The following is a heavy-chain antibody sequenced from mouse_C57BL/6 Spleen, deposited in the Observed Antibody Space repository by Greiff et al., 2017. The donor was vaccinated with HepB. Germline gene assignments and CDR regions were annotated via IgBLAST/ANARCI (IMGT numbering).Heavy chain of an antibody. CDR3: ARRERSFWDY. CDR1: GYTFTSYW. CDR2: IDPSDSYT. J-gene: IGHJ2*01. Sequence: VQLQQSGAELVMPGASVKLSCKASGYTFTSYWMHWVKQRPGQGLEWIGEIDPSDSYTNYNQKFKGKSTLTVDKSSSTAYMQLSRLTSEDSAVYFCARRERSFWDYWGQGTTLTVSS. V-gene: IGHV1-69*01.